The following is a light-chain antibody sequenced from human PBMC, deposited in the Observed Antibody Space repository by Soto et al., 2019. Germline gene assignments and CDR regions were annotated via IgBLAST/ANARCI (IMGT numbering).Light chain of an antibody. V-gene: IGKV3-20*01. CDR3: QQYGSSPLT. CDR1: QSVRSNY. CDR2: DAS. J-gene: IGKJ4*01. Sequence: EIVLTQSPDTLSLSPGERATLSCRASQSVRSNYLAWYQQKPGQAPRFLIYDASSRATGIPDRFSDSSFGTDFTLTISRLEPEDFAVYYCQQYGSSPLTFGGGTKVESK.